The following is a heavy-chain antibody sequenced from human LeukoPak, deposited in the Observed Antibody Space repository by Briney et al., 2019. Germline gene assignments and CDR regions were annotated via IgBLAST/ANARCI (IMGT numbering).Heavy chain of an antibody. CDR1: GFTFSSYG. CDR3: ARGLSGSYQNWFDP. V-gene: IGHV3-30*03. D-gene: IGHD1-26*01. Sequence: GGSLRLSCAASGFTFSSYGMHWVRQAPGKGLEWVAVISYDGSNKYYADSVKGRFTISRDNSKNTLYLQMNSLRAEDTAVYYCARGLSGSYQNWFDPWGQGTLVTVSS. CDR2: ISYDGSNK. J-gene: IGHJ5*02.